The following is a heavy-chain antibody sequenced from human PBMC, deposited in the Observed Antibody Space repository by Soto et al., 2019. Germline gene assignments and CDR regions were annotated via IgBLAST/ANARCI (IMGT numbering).Heavy chain of an antibody. J-gene: IGHJ4*02. D-gene: IGHD6-13*01. CDR1: GYTFTSYY. V-gene: IGHV1-46*01. CDR3: ARDLPLTKTEQLGLY. CDR2: INPSGGST. Sequence: GASVKVSCKASGYTFTSYYMHWVRQAPGQGLEWMGVINPSGGSTSYAQKFQGRVTMTRDTSTSTVYMELSSLRSEDTAVYYCARDLPLTKTEQLGLYWGQGTLVTVSS.